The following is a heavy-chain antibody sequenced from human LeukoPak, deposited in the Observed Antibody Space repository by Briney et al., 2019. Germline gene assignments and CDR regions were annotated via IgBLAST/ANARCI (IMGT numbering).Heavy chain of an antibody. CDR1: GGSFSGYY. Sequence: PSETLSLTCAVYGGSFSGYYWSWIRQPPGKGLEWIGEINHSGSTNCNPSLKSRVTISVDTSKNQFSLKLSSVTAADTAVYYCARGRRTVVIDYWGQGTLVTVSS. J-gene: IGHJ4*02. CDR3: ARGRRTVVIDY. D-gene: IGHD4-23*01. CDR2: INHSGST. V-gene: IGHV4-34*01.